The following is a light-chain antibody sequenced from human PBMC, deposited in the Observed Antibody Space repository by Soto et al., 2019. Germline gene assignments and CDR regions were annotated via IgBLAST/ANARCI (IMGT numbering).Light chain of an antibody. V-gene: IGKV1-5*03. CDR2: EAS. CDR1: QSISTW. J-gene: IGKJ2*02. Sequence: DIQMTQSPSTLSASVGDRVTITCRASQSISTWLAWYQQKPGKAPKLLIYEASRLQSGVSSRFSGSGSGTEFTLTITSLQPDECATYFCQQDDTYCTFGQGTRLEIK. CDR3: QQDDTYCT.